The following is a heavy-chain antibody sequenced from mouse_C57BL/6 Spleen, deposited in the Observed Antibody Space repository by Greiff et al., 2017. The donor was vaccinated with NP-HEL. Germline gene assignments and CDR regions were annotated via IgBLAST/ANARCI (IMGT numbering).Heavy chain of an antibody. CDR1: GYTFTSYW. CDR2: IDPSDSYT. J-gene: IGHJ2*01. V-gene: IGHV1-69*01. D-gene: IGHD2-4*01. CDR3: AIAGGLRRGDY. Sequence: VQLQQPGAELVMPGASVKLSCKASGYTFTSYWMHWVKQRPGQGLEWIGEIDPSDSYTNYNQKFKGKSTLTVDKSSSTAYMQLSSLKSEDSAVYYCAIAGGLRRGDYWGQGTTLTVSS.